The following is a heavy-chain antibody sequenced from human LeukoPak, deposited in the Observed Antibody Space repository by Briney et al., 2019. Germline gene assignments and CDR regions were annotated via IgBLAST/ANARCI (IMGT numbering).Heavy chain of an antibody. V-gene: IGHV3-21*01. CDR3: ARDGSGSGNYYNVAGFDY. D-gene: IGHD3-10*01. CDR2: IDSSSRYI. Sequence: GGSLRLSCAASGFTFSSYNMDWVRQAPGKGLEWVSFIDSSSRYIYQADSVKGRFTISRDNAKNSLYLQMNSLRAEDTAVYYCARDGSGSGNYYNVAGFDYWGQGTLVTVSS. CDR1: GFTFSSYN. J-gene: IGHJ4*02.